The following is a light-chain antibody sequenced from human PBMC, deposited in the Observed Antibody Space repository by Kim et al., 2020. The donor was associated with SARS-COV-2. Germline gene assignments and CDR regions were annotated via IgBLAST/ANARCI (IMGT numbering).Light chain of an antibody. CDR2: SST. V-gene: IGLV1-47*02. Sequence: QSALPQPPSASGIPGQRITISCSGSSSNIGSNYVYWYQQFPGTAPKLLIYSSTQRPSGVPDRFSGSKSGTSASLAISGLRSEDEADYYCATWDDRLSGWVFGGGTQLTVL. J-gene: IGLJ3*02. CDR3: ATWDDRLSGWV. CDR1: SSNIGSNY.